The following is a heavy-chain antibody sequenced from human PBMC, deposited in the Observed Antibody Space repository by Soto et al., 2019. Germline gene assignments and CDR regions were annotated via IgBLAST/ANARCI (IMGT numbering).Heavy chain of an antibody. CDR1: GGSISSRGYY. J-gene: IGHJ4*02. CDR2: IYYSGST. D-gene: IGHD3-10*01. Sequence: PSETLSLTCTVSGGSISSRGYYWSWIRQHPGKGLEWIGYIYYSGSTYYNPSLKSRVTISVDTSKNQFSLKLSSVTAADTAVYYCAREYSYGSGSYSIGVIYWGQGTLVTVSS. CDR3: AREYSYGSGSYSIGVIY. V-gene: IGHV4-61*08.